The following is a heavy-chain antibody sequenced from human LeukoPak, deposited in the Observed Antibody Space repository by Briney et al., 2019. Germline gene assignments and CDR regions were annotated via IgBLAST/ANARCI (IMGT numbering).Heavy chain of an antibody. J-gene: IGHJ4*02. D-gene: IGHD6-19*01. CDR1: GFTFSSYA. CDR3: ARDQKAVAAFDY. V-gene: IGHV3-30-3*01. Sequence: GGSLRLSCAASGFTFSSYAMHWVRQAPGKGLEWVAVISYDGSNKYYADSVKGRFTISRDNSKNTLYLQMNSLRAEDTAVYYCARDQKAVAAFDYWGQGTLVTVSS. CDR2: ISYDGSNK.